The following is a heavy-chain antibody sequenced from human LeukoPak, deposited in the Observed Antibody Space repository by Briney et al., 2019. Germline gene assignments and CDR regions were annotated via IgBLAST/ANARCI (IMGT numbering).Heavy chain of an antibody. J-gene: IGHJ4*02. CDR2: ISSSSSYI. D-gene: IGHD2-2*01. Sequence: GGSLRLSCAASGFTFSSYSMNWVREAPGKGLEWVSSISSSSSYIYYADSVKGRFTISRDNAKNSLYLQMNSLRAEDTAVYYCARGSNDYIVVVPAAQTDYWGQGTLVTVS. CDR3: ARGSNDYIVVVPAAQTDY. V-gene: IGHV3-21*01. CDR1: GFTFSSYS.